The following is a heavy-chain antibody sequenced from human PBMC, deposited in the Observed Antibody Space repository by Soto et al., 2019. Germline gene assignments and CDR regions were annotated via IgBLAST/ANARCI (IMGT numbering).Heavy chain of an antibody. CDR2: IKQDGSEK. CDR1: GFTFSSYW. J-gene: IGHJ6*03. V-gene: IGHV3-7*01. Sequence: EVQLVESGGGLVQPGGSLRLSCAASGFTFSSYWMSWVRQAPGKGLEWVANIKQDGSEKYYVDSVKGRFTISRDNAKNSLHLQLNSLRAEDAAVYYCARVISGAARRGPYYYYYYMDVWGKGTTVTVSS. CDR3: ARVISGAARRGPYYYYYYMDV. D-gene: IGHD6-6*01.